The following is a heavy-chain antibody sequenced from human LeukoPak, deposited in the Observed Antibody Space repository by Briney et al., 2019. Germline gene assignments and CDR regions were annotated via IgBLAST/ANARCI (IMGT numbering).Heavy chain of an antibody. CDR3: ASLPVDTSMVSDY. CDR2: IIPIVDIP. J-gene: IGHJ4*02. D-gene: IGHD5-18*01. CDR1: GGTFSDCT. V-gene: IGHV1-69*02. Sequence: SVKVSCKASGGTFSDCTINWVRQAPGQGLEWMGRIIPIVDIPNYAQKFQGRVTITADKSTSTAYMELSSLRSEDTAVYYCASLPVDTSMVSDYWGQGTLVTVSS.